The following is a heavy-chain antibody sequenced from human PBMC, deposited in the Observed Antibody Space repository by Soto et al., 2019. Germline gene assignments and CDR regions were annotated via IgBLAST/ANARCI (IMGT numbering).Heavy chain of an antibody. Sequence: SVKVSCKASGGTFSSYTISWVRQAPGQGLEWMGRIIPILGIANYAQKFQGRVTITADKSTSTAYMELSSLRSEDTAVYYCARELRENGSSWGYYFDYWGQGTLVTVSS. CDR2: IIPILGIA. D-gene: IGHD6-13*01. CDR3: ARELRENGSSWGYYFDY. CDR1: GGTFSSYT. V-gene: IGHV1-69*04. J-gene: IGHJ4*02.